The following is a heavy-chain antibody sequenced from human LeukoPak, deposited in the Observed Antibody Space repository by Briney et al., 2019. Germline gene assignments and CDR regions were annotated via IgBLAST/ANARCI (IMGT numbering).Heavy chain of an antibody. J-gene: IGHJ5*02. V-gene: IGHV3-11*05. CDR2: MSSSSSYT. D-gene: IGHD6-13*01. CDR1: GFTFSDYY. CDR3: ARGTIAAAGTNWFDP. Sequence: GGSLRLSCAASGFTFSDYYMSWIRQAPGKGREWVSYMSSSSSYTNYADSVKGRFTISRDDAKNSLYLQMNSLRAEDTAVYYCARGTIAAAGTNWFDPWGQGTLVTVSS.